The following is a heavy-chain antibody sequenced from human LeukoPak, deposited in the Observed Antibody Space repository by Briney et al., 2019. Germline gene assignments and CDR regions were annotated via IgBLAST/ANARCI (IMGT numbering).Heavy chain of an antibody. CDR3: AKDTVKVTTIRRVPHYMDV. CDR2: ISSSGTNI. J-gene: IGHJ6*03. CDR1: GFTFSDYY. V-gene: IGHV3-11*04. D-gene: IGHD5-12*01. Sequence: GGSLRLSCAASGFTFSDYYMSWIRQAPGKGLEWVSYISSSGTNIYYADSVKGRFTISRDNAKNSLYLQMNSLRAEDTAVYYCAKDTVKVTTIRRVPHYMDVWGKGTTVTISS.